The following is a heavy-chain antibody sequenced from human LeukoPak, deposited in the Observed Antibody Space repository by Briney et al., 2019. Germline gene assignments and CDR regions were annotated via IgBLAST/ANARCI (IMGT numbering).Heavy chain of an antibody. CDR2: IIPIFGTA. D-gene: IGHD5-24*01. J-gene: IGHJ4*02. V-gene: IGHV1-69*05. Sequence: SAKVSCKASGGTFSSYAISWVRQAPGQGLEWMGRIIPIFGTANYAQKFQGRVTITTDESTSTAYMELSSLRSEDTAVYYCARAGRRDGYNYDFDYWGQGTLVTVSS. CDR1: GGTFSSYA. CDR3: ARAGRRDGYNYDFDY.